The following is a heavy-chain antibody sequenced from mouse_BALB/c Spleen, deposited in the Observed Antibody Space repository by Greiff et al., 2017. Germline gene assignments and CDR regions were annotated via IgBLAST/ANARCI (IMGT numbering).Heavy chain of an antibody. CDR3: APSTMITTGYYAMDY. J-gene: IGHJ4*01. D-gene: IGHD2-4*01. CDR2: IWGGGST. V-gene: IGHV2-6-4*01. CDR1: GFSLSRYS. Sequence: VQRVESGPGLVAPSQSLSITCTVSGFSLSRYSVHWVRQPPGKGLEWLGMIWGGGSTDYNSALKSRLSISKDNSKSQVFLKMNSLQTDDTAMYYCAPSTMITTGYYAMDYWGQGTSVTVSS.